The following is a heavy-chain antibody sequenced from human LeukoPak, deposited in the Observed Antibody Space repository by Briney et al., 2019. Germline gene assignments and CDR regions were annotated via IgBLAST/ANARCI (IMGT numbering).Heavy chain of an antibody. V-gene: IGHV1-2*06. CDR3: ARAPYGGNFDY. D-gene: IGHD4-23*01. J-gene: IGHJ4*02. CDR2: INPNSGGT. CDR1: GGTFSSYA. Sequence: ASVKVSCKASGGTFSSYAISWVRQAPGQGLEWMGRINPNSGGTNYAQKFQGRVTMTRDTSISTAYMELSRLRSDDTAVYYCARAPYGGNFDYWGQGTLVTVSS.